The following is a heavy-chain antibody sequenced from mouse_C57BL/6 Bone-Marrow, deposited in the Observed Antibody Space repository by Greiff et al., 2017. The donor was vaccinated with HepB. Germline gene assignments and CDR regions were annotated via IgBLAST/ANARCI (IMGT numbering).Heavy chain of an antibody. Sequence: QVQLQQPGAELVKPGASVKMSCKASGYTFTSYWITWVKQRPGQGLEWIGDNYPGSGSTNYNEKFKSKATLTVDTSSSTAYMQLSSLTSEDSAVYYCARAYVTTVGDYWGQGTTLTVSS. J-gene: IGHJ2*01. V-gene: IGHV1-55*01. CDR1: GYTFTSYW. D-gene: IGHD1-1*01. CDR3: ARAYVTTVGDY. CDR2: NYPGSGST.